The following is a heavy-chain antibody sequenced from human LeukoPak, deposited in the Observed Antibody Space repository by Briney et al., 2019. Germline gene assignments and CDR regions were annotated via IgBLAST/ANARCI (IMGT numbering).Heavy chain of an antibody. J-gene: IGHJ4*02. Sequence: ASVKVSCKVSGYTLTELSMHWVRQAPGQGLEWMGWISAYNGNTNYAQKLQGRVTMTTDTSTSTAYMELRSLRSDDTAVYYCARGNGGYSYGSPFDYWGQGTLVTVSS. CDR3: ARGNGGYSYGSPFDY. D-gene: IGHD5-18*01. V-gene: IGHV1-18*01. CDR2: ISAYNGNT. CDR1: GYTLTELS.